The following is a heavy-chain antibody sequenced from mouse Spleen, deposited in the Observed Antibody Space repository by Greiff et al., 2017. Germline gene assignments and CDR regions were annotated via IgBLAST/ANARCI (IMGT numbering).Heavy chain of an antibody. V-gene: IGHV1-82*01. CDR2: IYPGDGDT. CDR3: ARYGNYVVYAMDY. CDR1: GYAFSSSW. Sequence: QVQLQQPGAELVKPGASVKISCKASGYAFSSSWMNWVKQRPGKGLEWIGRIYPGDGDTNYNGKFKGKATLTADKSSSTAYMQLSSLTSEDSAVYFCARYGNYVVYAMDYWGQGTSVTVSS. J-gene: IGHJ4*01. D-gene: IGHD2-1*01.